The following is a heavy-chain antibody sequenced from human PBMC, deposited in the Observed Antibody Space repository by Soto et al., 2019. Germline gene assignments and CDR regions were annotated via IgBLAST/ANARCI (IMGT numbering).Heavy chain of an antibody. V-gene: IGHV3-23*01. J-gene: IGHJ5*02. Sequence: PGGSLRLSCAASGFPFSIYAMSLVRQSPGKGLEWVSAISGSGGSTYYADSVKGRFTISRDNSKNTLYLQMNSLRAEDTAVYYCARGRVTYYYDTSRRSDPWGQGNLVTVSS. CDR2: ISGSGGST. D-gene: IGHD3-22*01. CDR3: ARGRVTYYYDTSRRSDP. CDR1: GFPFSIYA.